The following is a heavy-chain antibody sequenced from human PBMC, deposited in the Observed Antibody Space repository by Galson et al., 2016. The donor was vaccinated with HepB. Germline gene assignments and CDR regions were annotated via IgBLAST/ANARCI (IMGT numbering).Heavy chain of an antibody. CDR2: IYYDGST. V-gene: IGHV4-59*01. D-gene: IGHD3-10*01. Sequence: LSLTCTVSGGSISSYYWTWIRQPPGKRLEWIGYIYYDGSTDYNSSLRSRVTMSVDTSKNQFSLKLSSVTAADTAMYYCARSPSMIRGVILDSWGQGTLVTVSS. CDR1: GGSISSYY. J-gene: IGHJ4*02. CDR3: ARSPSMIRGVILDS.